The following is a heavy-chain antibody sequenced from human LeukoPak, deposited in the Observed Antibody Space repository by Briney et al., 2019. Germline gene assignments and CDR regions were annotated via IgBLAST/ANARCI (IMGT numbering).Heavy chain of an antibody. Sequence: SQTLSLTCAISGDSVSSNSAAWNWIRQSPSRGLEWLGRTNYRSKWYNDYAVSVKSRITINPDTSKNQFSLQLNSVTPEDTAVYYCAREGVNYAILTGYPPFDYWGQGTLVTVSS. CDR1: GDSVSSNSAA. CDR3: AREGVNYAILTGYPPFDY. J-gene: IGHJ4*02. D-gene: IGHD3-9*01. CDR2: TNYRSKWYN. V-gene: IGHV6-1*01.